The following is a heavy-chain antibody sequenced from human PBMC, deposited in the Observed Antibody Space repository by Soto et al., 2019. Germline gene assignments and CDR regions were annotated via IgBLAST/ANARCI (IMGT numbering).Heavy chain of an antibody. D-gene: IGHD6-19*01. V-gene: IGHV3-30-3*01. CDR3: ARGASIAVAGTSFDY. Sequence: QVQLVESGGGVVQPGRSLRLSCAASGFTFSSYTMHWVRQAPGKGLEWVALISYDGSNKYYADSVKGRFTISRDNSKNTLYLQMNSLRAEDTAVYYCARGASIAVAGTSFDYWGQGTLVTVSS. CDR2: ISYDGSNK. CDR1: GFTFSSYT. J-gene: IGHJ4*02.